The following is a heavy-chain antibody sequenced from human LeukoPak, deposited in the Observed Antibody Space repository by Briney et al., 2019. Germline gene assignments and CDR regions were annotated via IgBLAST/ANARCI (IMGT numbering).Heavy chain of an antibody. V-gene: IGHV1-18*01. Sequence: ASVKVSCKASGYTFTSYGISWVRQAPGQGLEWMGWISAYNGNTNYALKLQGRVTMTTDTSTSTAYMELRSLRSDDTAVYYCARRPYGSGGYTFDYWGQGTLVTVSS. D-gene: IGHD3-10*01. CDR3: ARRPYGSGGYTFDY. CDR2: ISAYNGNT. CDR1: GYTFTSYG. J-gene: IGHJ4*02.